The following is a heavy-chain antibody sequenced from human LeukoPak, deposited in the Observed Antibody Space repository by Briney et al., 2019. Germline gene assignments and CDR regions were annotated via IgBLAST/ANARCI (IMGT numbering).Heavy chain of an antibody. V-gene: IGHV1-18*01. D-gene: IGHD3-3*01. CDR3: ARVSKERDSSGYYSFDY. Sequence: ASVKVSRKTSGYTFTTYSITWVRQAPGQGLQWMGWFSVYNGNTKYAQKFQGRITMATDTSTSTAYMELRSLRSDDTAIYYCARVSKERDSSGYYSFDYWGQGTLVTVST. J-gene: IGHJ4*02. CDR1: GYTFTTYS. CDR2: FSVYNGNT.